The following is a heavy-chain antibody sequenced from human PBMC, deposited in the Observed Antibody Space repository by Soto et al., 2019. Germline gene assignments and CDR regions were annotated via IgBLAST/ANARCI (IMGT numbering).Heavy chain of an antibody. CDR1: GGSISSSSYY. D-gene: IGHD1-26*01. CDR3: ARPGKGFYYYYYMDV. V-gene: IGHV4-39*01. CDR2: IYYSGST. Sequence: SETLSLTCTVSGGSISSSSYYWGWIRQPPGKGLEWIGTIYYSGSTYYNPSLKSRVTISVDTSKNQFSLKLSSVTAADTAVYYCARPGKGFYYYYYMDVWGKGTTVTVS. J-gene: IGHJ6*03.